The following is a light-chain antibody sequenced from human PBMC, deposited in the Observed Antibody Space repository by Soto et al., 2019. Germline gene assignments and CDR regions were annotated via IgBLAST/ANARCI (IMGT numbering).Light chain of an antibody. V-gene: IGKV1-39*01. J-gene: IGKJ1*01. CDR3: QQGSSTLWT. CDR2: AAS. Sequence: DIQMTQSPSSLSASVGDRVTITCRASQSISTYLNWYQQKPGKAPKLLIYAASSLQSGVPSRFSGSGSGTDFTLTISRLQPEDFATYHCQQGSSTLWTFGQRTKVDIK. CDR1: QSISTY.